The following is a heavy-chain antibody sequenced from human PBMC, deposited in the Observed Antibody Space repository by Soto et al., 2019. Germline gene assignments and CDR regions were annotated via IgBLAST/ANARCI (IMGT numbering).Heavy chain of an antibody. CDR3: ARLRLNGWLQSHFFDY. J-gene: IGHJ4*02. V-gene: IGHV4-30-4*01. CDR2: IYYSGST. Sequence: PSETLSLTCTVSGGSISSGDYYWSWIRQPPGKGLEWIGYIYYSGSTYYNPSLKSRVTISVDTSKNQFSLKLSSVTAADTAVYYCARLRLNGWLQSHFFDYWGQRTPVTVSS. CDR1: GGSISSGDYY. D-gene: IGHD5-12*01.